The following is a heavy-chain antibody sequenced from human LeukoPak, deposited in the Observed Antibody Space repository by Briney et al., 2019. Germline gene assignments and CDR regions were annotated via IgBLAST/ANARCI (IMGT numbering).Heavy chain of an antibody. D-gene: IGHD6-19*01. CDR3: ARDSAVAVIPSIDY. J-gene: IGHJ4*02. V-gene: IGHV1-2*02. CDR2: INPNSGST. CDR1: GYTFTGYY. Sequence: ASVKVSCKASGYTFTGYYMHWVRQAPGQGLEWMGWINPNSGSTNYAQKFQGRVTMTRDTSISTAYMELSRLRSDDTAVYYCARDSAVAVIPSIDYWGQGTLVTVSS.